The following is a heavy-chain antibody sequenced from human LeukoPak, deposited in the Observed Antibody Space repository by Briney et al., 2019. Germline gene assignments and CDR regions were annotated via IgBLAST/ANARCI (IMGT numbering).Heavy chain of an antibody. CDR3: ARAYSSGWYDNWFDP. CDR1: GGSMSNSSYY. CDR2: IYYTGST. D-gene: IGHD6-19*01. J-gene: IGHJ5*02. V-gene: IGHV4-39*01. Sequence: PSETLSLTCTVSGGSMSNSSYYWGWIRQPRGKGLEWIGSIYYTGSTYYNPSFKSRITISVDTSKNQFSLQLNSVTPEDTAVYYCARAYSSGWYDNWFDPWGQGTLVTVSS.